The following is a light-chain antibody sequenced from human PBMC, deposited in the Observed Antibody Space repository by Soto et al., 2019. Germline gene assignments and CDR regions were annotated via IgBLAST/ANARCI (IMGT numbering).Light chain of an antibody. CDR1: QRVYSN. V-gene: IGKV3-15*01. CDR2: GAS. J-gene: IGKJ5*01. Sequence: EILTTQSPDTLSVSPGESATLSCRASQRVYSNLAWYQQRPGQAPRLLIYGASTRATGVPARFSGRGSGTEFTLTISSLQSEDFAVYYCQQYTNWPPNTFGQGTRLEIK. CDR3: QQYTNWPPNT.